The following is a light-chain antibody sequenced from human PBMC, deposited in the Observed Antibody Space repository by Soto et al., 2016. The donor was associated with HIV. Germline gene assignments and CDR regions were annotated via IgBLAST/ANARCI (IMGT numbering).Light chain of an antibody. Sequence: DIQMTQSPSTLSASVGDRVTITCRASQSITNWLAWYQQKPGKAPKLLIYKASSLESGVPSRFSGSGSGTEFTLTISSLQPDDFATYYCQQYDSYWRTFGQRDQGGNQT. CDR1: QSITNW. CDR2: KAS. V-gene: IGKV1-5*03. CDR3: QQYDSYWRT. J-gene: IGKJ1*01.